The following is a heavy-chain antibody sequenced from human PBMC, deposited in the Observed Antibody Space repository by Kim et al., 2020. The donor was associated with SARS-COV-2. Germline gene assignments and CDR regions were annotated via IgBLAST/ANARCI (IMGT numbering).Heavy chain of an antibody. J-gene: IGHJ5*02. Sequence: GGSLRLSCAASGFTFSSYWMSWVRQAPGKGLEWVANIKQDGSEKYYVDSVKGRFTISRDNAKNSLYLQMNSLRAEDTAVYYCAREPYYYDSSGYYPGWFDPWGQGTLVTVSS. CDR1: GFTFSSYW. V-gene: IGHV3-7*01. CDR2: IKQDGSEK. CDR3: AREPYYYDSSGYYPGWFDP. D-gene: IGHD3-22*01.